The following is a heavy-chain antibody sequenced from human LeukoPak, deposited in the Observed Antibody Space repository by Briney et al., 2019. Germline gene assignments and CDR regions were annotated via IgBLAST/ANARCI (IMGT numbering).Heavy chain of an antibody. V-gene: IGHV4-34*01. J-gene: IGHJ2*01. CDR3: ARGGPLRYWYFDL. Sequence: SETLSLTCAVYGGSFSGYYWSWIRQPPGKGLEWIGEINHSGSTNYNPSHKSRVTISVDTSKNQFSLKLSSVTAADTAVYYCARGGPLRYWYFDLWGRGTLVTVSS. CDR2: INHSGST. D-gene: IGHD3-16*01. CDR1: GGSFSGYY.